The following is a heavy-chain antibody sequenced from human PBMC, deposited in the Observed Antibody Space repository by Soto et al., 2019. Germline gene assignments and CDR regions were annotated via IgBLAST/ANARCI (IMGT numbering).Heavy chain of an antibody. CDR1: GYTFSSYH. D-gene: IGHD5-12*01. CDR3: VRSGRRSGIDY. CDR2: VNPNSNET. V-gene: IGHV1-8*01. J-gene: IGHJ4*02. Sequence: QVQLVQSGAEVKKPGASVKVSCEASGYTFSSYHISWVRQASGQGLEWMGWVNPNSNETDYAQKFPGRVTMTGNTSIRTAYMELSSLRSDDTAVYYCVRSGRRSGIDYWGQGTLVTVSS.